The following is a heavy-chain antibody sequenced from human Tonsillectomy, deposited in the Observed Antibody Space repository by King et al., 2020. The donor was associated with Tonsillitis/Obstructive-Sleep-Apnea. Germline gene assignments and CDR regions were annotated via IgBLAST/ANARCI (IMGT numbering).Heavy chain of an antibody. CDR2: ISKDGSRK. V-gene: IGHV3-30*01. CDR3: ARDVTSSFAFDI. Sequence: VQLVESGGGVVQPGGSLRLSCAASGFTLSSYAMHWVRQAPGKGLDGVAVISKDGSRKYHADSVKGRFTASRDNAENTLYLQVNSLRAGDTAVYYCARDVTSSFAFDIWGQGTMVTVSS. D-gene: IGHD2-21*02. J-gene: IGHJ3*02. CDR1: GFTLSSYA.